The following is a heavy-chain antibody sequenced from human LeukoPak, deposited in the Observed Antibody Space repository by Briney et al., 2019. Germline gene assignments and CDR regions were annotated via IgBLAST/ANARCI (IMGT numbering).Heavy chain of an antibody. CDR1: GFSLSSSGVC. J-gene: IGHJ4*02. D-gene: IGHD2-21*02. Sequence: SGPTLVDPTQTLTLTCTFSGFSLSSSGVCVGWIRQPPGKGLEWIASIYYSGSTYYNPSLKSRVTMSVDTSKNQFSLKLSSVTAADTAMYYCARQTSMVTMYYFDQWGQGTLVTVSS. V-gene: IGHV4-39*01. CDR2: IYYSGST. CDR3: ARQTSMVTMYYFDQ.